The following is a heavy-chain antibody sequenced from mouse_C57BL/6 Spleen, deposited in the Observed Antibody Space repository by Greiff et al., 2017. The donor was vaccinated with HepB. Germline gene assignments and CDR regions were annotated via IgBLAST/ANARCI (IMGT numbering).Heavy chain of an antibody. V-gene: IGHV1-62-2*01. CDR1: GYTFTEYT. D-gene: IGHD1-1*01. CDR2: FYPGSGSI. Sequence: QVQLQQSGAELVKPGASVKLSCKASGYTFTEYTIHWVKQRSGQGLEWIGWFYPGSGSIKYNEKFKDKATLTADKSSSTVYMELSRLTSEYSAVYFCARHEEATVVAKNYAMDYWGQGTSVTVSS. CDR3: ARHEEATVVAKNYAMDY. J-gene: IGHJ4*01.